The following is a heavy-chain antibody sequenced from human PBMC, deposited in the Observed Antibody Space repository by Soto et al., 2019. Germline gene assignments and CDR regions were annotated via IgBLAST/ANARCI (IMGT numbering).Heavy chain of an antibody. CDR3: ARERTRGFDP. CDR1: GGAFTSYD. Sequence: SVKVSWKASGGAFTSYDISWVRQETGQGLEWMGWMNPNSGNTAYAQKFLGRVTMTRNTSISTAYMELSSLRSEDTAVYYCARERTRGFDPWGQGTLVTV. V-gene: IGHV1-8*01. J-gene: IGHJ5*02. CDR2: MNPNSGNT.